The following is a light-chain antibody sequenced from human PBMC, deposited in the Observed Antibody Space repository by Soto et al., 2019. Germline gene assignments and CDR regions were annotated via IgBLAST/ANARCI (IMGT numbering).Light chain of an antibody. CDR1: QSISSN. Sequence: EIVMTQSPATLSVSPGERATLSCRASQSISSNLAWYQQKPGQAPRILIYGASTRATGIPARFSGSGSGTEFTLTISSLQSEDFAVYYCQQYNKWLPLPFGGGTKVEIK. V-gene: IGKV3-15*01. J-gene: IGKJ4*01. CDR3: QQYNKWLPLP. CDR2: GAS.